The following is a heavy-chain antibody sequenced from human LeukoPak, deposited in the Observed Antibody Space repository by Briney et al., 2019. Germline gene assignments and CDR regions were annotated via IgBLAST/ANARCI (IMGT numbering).Heavy chain of an antibody. CDR3: ARDRRQKNYDILTGYYNAEYYYGMDV. CDR2: ISNDGGNK. D-gene: IGHD3-9*01. V-gene: IGHV3-30*03. J-gene: IGHJ6*02. Sequence: GGSLRLSCAASGFTFSNYAMHWVRQAPGKGLECVAVISNDGGNKYYADSVKGRFTISRDNSKNTLYLQMNSLRAEDTAVYYCARDRRQKNYDILTGYYNAEYYYGMDVWGQGTTVTVSS. CDR1: GFTFSNYA.